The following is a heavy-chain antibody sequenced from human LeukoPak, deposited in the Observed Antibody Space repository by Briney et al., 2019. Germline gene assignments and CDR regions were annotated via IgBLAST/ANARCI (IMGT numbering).Heavy chain of an antibody. CDR3: ARYRYCSGGNCYGPDY. D-gene: IGHD2-15*01. J-gene: IGHJ4*02. V-gene: IGHV5-51*01. CDR2: IYPGDSDT. CDR1: GYSFTRYY. Sequence: GESLKISCKGSGYSFTRYYISWVRQMPGKGLEWMGIIYPGDSDTRYSPSFQGQVTISADKSISTAYLQWSSLKASDTAMYYCARYRYCSGGNCYGPDYWGQGTLVTVSS.